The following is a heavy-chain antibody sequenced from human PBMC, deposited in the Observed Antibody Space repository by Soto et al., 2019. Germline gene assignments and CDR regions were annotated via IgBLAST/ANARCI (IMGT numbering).Heavy chain of an antibody. CDR3: AKSSLGYCSSTSCSHDAFDI. V-gene: IGHV3-23*01. CDR2: ISGSGGST. CDR1: GFTFSSYA. J-gene: IGHJ3*02. D-gene: IGHD2-2*01. Sequence: GGSLRLSCAASGFTFSSYAMSWVRQAPGKGLEWVSAISGSGGSTYYADSVKGRFTISRDNSKNTLYLQMNSLRAEDTAVYYCAKSSLGYCSSTSCSHDAFDIWGQGTMVTVSS.